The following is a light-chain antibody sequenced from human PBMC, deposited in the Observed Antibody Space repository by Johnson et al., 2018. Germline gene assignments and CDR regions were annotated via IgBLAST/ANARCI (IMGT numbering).Light chain of an antibody. J-gene: IGLJ1*01. CDR1: SSNIGNNY. V-gene: IGLV1-51*02. CDR2: ENN. Sequence: QSVLTQPPSVSAAPGQKVTISCSGSSSNIGNNYVSWYQQLPGTAPKLLIYENNKRPSGIPDRFSGSKSGTSATLGITGLQTGDEAAYYCGTWDRSLSAGKVFGTGTKVTVL. CDR3: GTWDRSLSAGKV.